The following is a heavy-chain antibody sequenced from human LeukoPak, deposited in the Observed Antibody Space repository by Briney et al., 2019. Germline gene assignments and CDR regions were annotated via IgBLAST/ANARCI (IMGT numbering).Heavy chain of an antibody. Sequence: SGTLSLTCTVSGGSISSSSYYWGWIRQPPGKGLEWIGSIYHSGSTNYNPSLKSRVTISVDTSKNQFSLKLSSVTAADTAVYYCARALYSGSSLDYWGQGTLVTVSS. CDR1: GGSISSSSYY. J-gene: IGHJ4*02. CDR2: IYHSGST. D-gene: IGHD1-26*01. CDR3: ARALYSGSSLDY. V-gene: IGHV4-39*07.